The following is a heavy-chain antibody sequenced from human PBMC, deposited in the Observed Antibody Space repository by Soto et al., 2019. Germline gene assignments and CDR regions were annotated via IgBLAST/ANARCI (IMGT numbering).Heavy chain of an antibody. CDR3: AKGLSGWSGYYYMDV. D-gene: IGHD6-19*01. CDR1: GFTCSSYG. V-gene: IGHV3-30*18. Sequence: GSLRLSCAASGFTCSSYGMHWVRQAPGKGLEWVAVISYDGSNKYYADSVKGRFTISRDNSKNTLYLQMNSLRAEDTAVYYCAKGLSGWSGYYYMDVWGKGTTVTVSS. J-gene: IGHJ6*03. CDR2: ISYDGSNK.